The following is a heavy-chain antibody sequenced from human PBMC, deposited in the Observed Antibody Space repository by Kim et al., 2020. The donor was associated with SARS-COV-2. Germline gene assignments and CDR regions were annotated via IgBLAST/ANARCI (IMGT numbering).Heavy chain of an antibody. V-gene: IGHV3-15*01. D-gene: IGHD6-19*01. Sequence: TDYAAPVKGRFTRSGDASNNTLYLQLNSLKTEDTAVYYCTTNLARLYYFDFWGQGTLVTVSS. CDR2: T. J-gene: IGHJ4*02. CDR3: TTNLARLYYFDF.